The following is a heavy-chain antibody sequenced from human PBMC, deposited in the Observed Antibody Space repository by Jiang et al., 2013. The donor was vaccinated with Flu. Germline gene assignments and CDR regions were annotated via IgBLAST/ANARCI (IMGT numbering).Heavy chain of an antibody. CDR3: AREHRNYGRELVSNYYNGLDV. CDR2: IKQDGSEK. J-gene: IGHJ6*01. D-gene: IGHD3-10*01. Sequence: VQLVESGGGLVQPGGSLRLSCAGTGFTFGKYWMSWVRQAPGKGLEWVAKIKQDGSEKYYVVSVEGRFTISRDNARNSVNLQMYSLRAEDTAVYYCAREHRNYGRELVSNYYNGLDVWGPRDHGHRL. CDR1: GFTFGKYW. V-gene: IGHV3-7*03.